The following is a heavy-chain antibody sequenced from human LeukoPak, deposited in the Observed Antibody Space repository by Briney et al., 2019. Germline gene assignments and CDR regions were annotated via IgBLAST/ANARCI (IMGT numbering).Heavy chain of an antibody. J-gene: IGHJ4*02. CDR3: ARVWVGATKAGYGY. V-gene: IGHV1-46*01. CDR2: INPSGGST. D-gene: IGHD1-26*01. CDR1: GYTFTSYY. Sequence: GASVKVSCTASGYTFTSYYMHWVRQAPGQGLGWMGIINPSGGSTSYAQKFQGRVTMTRDTSTSTVYLDLSSLRSDDTAVYYCARVWVGATKAGYGYWGQGTLVTVSS.